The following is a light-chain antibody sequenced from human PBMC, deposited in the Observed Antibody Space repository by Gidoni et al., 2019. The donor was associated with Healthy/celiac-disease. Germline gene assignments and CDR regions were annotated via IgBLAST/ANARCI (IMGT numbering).Light chain of an antibody. CDR1: QSVSSN. V-gene: IGKV3-15*01. CDR2: GAS. CDR3: QQYNNWPPKT. Sequence: EIGMTQSPATLSVAPGERATLSCRASQSVSSNLAWYQQKPGQAPRLLIYGASPRATGIPARFSGSGSGTEFTLTISSLQSEDFAVYYYQQYNNWPPKTFGQGTKVEIK. J-gene: IGKJ1*01.